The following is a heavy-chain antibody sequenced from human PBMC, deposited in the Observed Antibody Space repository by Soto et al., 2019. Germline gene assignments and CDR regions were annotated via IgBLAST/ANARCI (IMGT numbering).Heavy chain of an antibody. CDR1: GFTFDDYA. Sequence: GGSLRLSCAASGFTFDDYAMHWVRQAPGKGLEWVSGISWNSGSIGYADSVKGRFTISRDNAKNSLYLQMNSLRAEDTALYYCAKEGKEVAGNYYYYYFDVWGKGTTVTVSS. J-gene: IGHJ6*03. V-gene: IGHV3-9*01. CDR3: AKEGKEVAGNYYYYYFDV. CDR2: ISWNSGSI. D-gene: IGHD5-12*01.